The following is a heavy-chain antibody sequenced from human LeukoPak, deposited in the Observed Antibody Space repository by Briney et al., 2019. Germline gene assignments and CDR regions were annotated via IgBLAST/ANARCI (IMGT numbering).Heavy chain of an antibody. CDR3: AREGRPATENTFYFYYGMDV. J-gene: IGHJ6*02. D-gene: IGHD6-13*01. CDR1: GGSISGYY. Sequence: SETLSLTCTVFGGSISGYYWNWIRHVPGKGLEWIGFLHHGGSTDYNPSLQSRVTISVDTSKNQLSLKLRSVTAADTAVYYCAREGRPATENTFYFYYGMDVWGQGTAVTVSS. CDR2: LHHGGST. V-gene: IGHV4-59*01.